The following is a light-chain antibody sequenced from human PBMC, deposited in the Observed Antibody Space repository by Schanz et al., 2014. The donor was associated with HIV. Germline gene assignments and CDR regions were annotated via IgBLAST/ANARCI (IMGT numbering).Light chain of an antibody. CDR2: ATS. CDR1: QRLSSAY. CDR3: QQYGSSPWT. Sequence: EIVLTQSPGSLSLSPGGRATLSCGASQRLSSAYLAWYQQKRAQPPRLVIYATSTRAAGIPDRFSGTGSGTDFTLTISRLEPEDFAVYYCQQYGSSPWTFGQGTKVEIK. V-gene: IGKV3-20*01. J-gene: IGKJ1*01.